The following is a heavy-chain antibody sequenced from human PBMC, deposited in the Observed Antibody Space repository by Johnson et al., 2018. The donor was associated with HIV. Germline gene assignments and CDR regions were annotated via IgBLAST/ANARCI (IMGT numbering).Heavy chain of an antibody. J-gene: IGHJ3*02. CDR2: INTDGSAT. Sequence: VQLVESGGGLVQPGGSLRLSCAASGFTFSSYWMHWVRQAPGKGLVWVSRINTDGSATTYADSVKGRFTISRDNAKNSLYLQLNSLGAEDTAVYYCARDRPAKWLRTNDDGFDIWGQGTMVTVSS. CDR1: GFTFSSYW. V-gene: IGHV3-74*01. CDR3: ARDRPAKWLRTNDDGFDI. D-gene: IGHD5-12*01.